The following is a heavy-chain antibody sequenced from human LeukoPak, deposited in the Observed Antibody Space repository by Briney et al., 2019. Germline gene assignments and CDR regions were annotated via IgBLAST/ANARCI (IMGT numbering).Heavy chain of an antibody. CDR2: IKPDGSDK. CDR3: ATISAQTFDI. D-gene: IGHD5-24*01. Sequence: PGGSLRLSCVVSGFIFRSHWVNWVRQSPGKGLEWVANIKPDGSDKYYVDSARGRFTVSRDNAKNSAFLQMNSLRAEDTAIYYCATISAQTFDIWGQGTLVSVSS. V-gene: IGHV3-7*01. CDR1: GFIFRSHW. J-gene: IGHJ3*02.